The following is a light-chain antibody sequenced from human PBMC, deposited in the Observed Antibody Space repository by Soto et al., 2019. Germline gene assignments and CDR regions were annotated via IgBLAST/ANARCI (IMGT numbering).Light chain of an antibody. CDR1: QTISRW. CDR2: DAS. J-gene: IGKJ5*01. V-gene: IGKV1-5*01. Sequence: DIQMTQTPSNLSASVGDDVTITCRASQTISRWLAWYQQKPGRAPKLLIYDASTLESGVPSRFSGSGSETEFTLTISRLQPDDFATYFCHSRAFGQGTRLEIK. CDR3: HSRA.